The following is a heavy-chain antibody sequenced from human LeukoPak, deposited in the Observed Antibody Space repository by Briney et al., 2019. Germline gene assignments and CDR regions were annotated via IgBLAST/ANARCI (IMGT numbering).Heavy chain of an antibody. CDR3: ARANPGYSSSWVD. V-gene: IGHV3-7*05. J-gene: IGHJ4*02. Sequence: GGSLRLSCAASGFTFSSYWMSWVRQAPGKGLEWVANIKQDGSEKYYVDSVKGRSTISRDNAKNSLYLQMNSLRAEDTAVYYCARANPGYSSSWVDWGQGTLVTVSS. D-gene: IGHD6-13*01. CDR1: GFTFSSYW. CDR2: IKQDGSEK.